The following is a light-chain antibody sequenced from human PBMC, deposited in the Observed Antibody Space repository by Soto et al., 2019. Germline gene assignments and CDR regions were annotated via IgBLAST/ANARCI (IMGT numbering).Light chain of an antibody. CDR2: NNN. J-gene: IGLJ2*01. CDR3: ATWDDRLSGRV. CDR1: SSNIGSNY. V-gene: IGLV1-47*02. Sequence: QSVLTQPPSASGTPGQRVTISCSGSSSNIGSNYVYWYQQLPGMAPRLLIYNNNQRPSGVPDRFSGSKSGTSASLAISGLRSEDDADYYCATWDDRLSGRVFGGGTKLTVL.